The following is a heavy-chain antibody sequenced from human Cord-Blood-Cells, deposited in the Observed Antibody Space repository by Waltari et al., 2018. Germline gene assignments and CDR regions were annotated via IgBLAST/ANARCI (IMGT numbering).Heavy chain of an antibody. D-gene: IGHD3-22*01. CDR2: IIPIFGTA. J-gene: IGHJ3*02. V-gene: IGHV1-69*01. CDR1: GGTFSSYP. CDR3: ARGCYYYDSIGYAFDI. Sequence: QVQLVQSGAEVKKPGPSVKVSCNASGGTFSSYPSSWVRQAPGQGLEWMGGIIPIFGTANYAQKFQGRVTITADESTSTAYMELSSLRSEDTAVYYCARGCYYYDSIGYAFDIWGQGTMVTVSS.